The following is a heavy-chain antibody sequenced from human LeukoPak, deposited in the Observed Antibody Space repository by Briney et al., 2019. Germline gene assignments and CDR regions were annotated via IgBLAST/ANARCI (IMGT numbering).Heavy chain of an antibody. D-gene: IGHD2-8*02. Sequence: GGSLRLSCAASAFAFSTYGMHWVRQAPGKGLEWVAVMSSDGGNRYYADSVKGRFTISRDNSKNTLFLQMNSLRVEDTAVYYCAKELSGGVGYWGQGTLVTVSS. CDR1: AFAFSTYG. CDR3: AKELSGGVGY. CDR2: MSSDGGNR. J-gene: IGHJ4*02. V-gene: IGHV3-30*18.